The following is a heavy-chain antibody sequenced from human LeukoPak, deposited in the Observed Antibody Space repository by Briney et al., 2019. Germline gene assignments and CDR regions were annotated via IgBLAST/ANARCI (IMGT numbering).Heavy chain of an antibody. CDR2: IEQGESER. D-gene: IGHD3-22*01. CDR3: ARGDNSAFDI. CDR1: GFTFSRHD. J-gene: IGHJ3*02. V-gene: IGHV3-7*04. Sequence: GRSLRLSCVASGFTFSRHDMNWVRQAPGKGLEWVASIEQGESERYYVDSVNGRFTISRDNAKNSLYLQMNSLRAEDTAVYYCARGDNSAFDIWGQGTMVTVSS.